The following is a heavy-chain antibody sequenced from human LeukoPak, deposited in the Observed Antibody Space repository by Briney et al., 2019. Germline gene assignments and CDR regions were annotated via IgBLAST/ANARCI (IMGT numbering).Heavy chain of an antibody. CDR3: ARVGQEWYSSGWYSD. J-gene: IGHJ4*02. D-gene: IGHD6-19*01. V-gene: IGHV1-46*01. CDR1: GYTFTSYY. Sequence: GASVKVSCKASGYTFTSYYMHWVRQAPGQGLEWMGIINPSGGSTSYAQKFQGRVTMTRDTSTSTAYMELRSLRSDDTAVYYCARVGQEWYSSGWYSDWGQGTLVTVSS. CDR2: INPSGGST.